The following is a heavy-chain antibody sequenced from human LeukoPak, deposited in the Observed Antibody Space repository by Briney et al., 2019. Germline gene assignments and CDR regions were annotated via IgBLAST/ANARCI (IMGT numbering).Heavy chain of an antibody. V-gene: IGHV3-21*01. CDR3: ARDXSXXSGGRXVXY. CDR1: GFTFSSYS. J-gene: IGHJ4*02. Sequence: GGSLRLSCAASGFTFSSYSMNWVRQAPGKGLEWVSSISSSSSYIYYADSVKGRFTISRDNAKNSLYLQMNSLRAEDTAVYYCARDXSXXSGGRXVXYWGQGXXXTV. CDR2: ISSSSSYI. D-gene: IGHD3-16*01.